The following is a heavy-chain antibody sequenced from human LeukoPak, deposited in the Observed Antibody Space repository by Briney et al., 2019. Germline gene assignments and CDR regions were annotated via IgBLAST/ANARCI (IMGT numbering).Heavy chain of an antibody. V-gene: IGHV4-34*01. Sequence: SETLSLTCDVYGGDFTDYYWSWIRQPPGGGLEWIGEINHRGSTNYNASLKSRLTMSVDSSKNQIFLRLNSVTAADTALYYCARGWYCSRGRSYFLDSWGQGTLVTVSS. D-gene: IGHD2-15*01. J-gene: IGHJ4*02. CDR1: GGDFTDYY. CDR2: INHRGST. CDR3: ARGWYCSRGRSYFLDS.